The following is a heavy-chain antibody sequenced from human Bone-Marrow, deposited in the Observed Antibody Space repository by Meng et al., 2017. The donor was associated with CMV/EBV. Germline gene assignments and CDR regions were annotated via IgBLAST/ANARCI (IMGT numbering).Heavy chain of an antibody. D-gene: IGHD3-10*01. Sequence: GSLKISCAASGFIFSSYAMHWVRQAPGKGLEWVAVISYDGSIKYYADSVEGRFTISRDNSKNTLYLQMNSLRVEHTAVYYCASTGTMVRGVIFAFDIWGQGTMVTVSS. J-gene: IGHJ3*02. CDR1: GFIFSSYA. CDR3: ASTGTMVRGVIFAFDI. V-gene: IGHV3-30-3*01. CDR2: ISYDGSIK.